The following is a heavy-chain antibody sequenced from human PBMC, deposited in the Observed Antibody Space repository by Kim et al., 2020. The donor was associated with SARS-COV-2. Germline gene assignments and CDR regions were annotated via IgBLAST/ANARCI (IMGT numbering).Heavy chain of an antibody. CDR2: IYYSGST. V-gene: IGHV4-39*02. CDR1: GGSISSSSYY. Sequence: SETLSLTCTVSGGSISSSSYYWGWIRQPPGKGLEWIGSIYYSGSTYYNPSLKSRVTISVDTSKNQFSLKLSSVTAADTAVYYCARDHDVGSGSYYIAFDIWGQGTMVTVSS. D-gene: IGHD3-10*01. J-gene: IGHJ3*02. CDR3: ARDHDVGSGSYYIAFDI.